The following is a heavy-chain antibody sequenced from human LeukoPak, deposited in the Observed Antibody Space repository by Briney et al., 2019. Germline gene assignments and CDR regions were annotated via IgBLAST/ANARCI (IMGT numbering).Heavy chain of an antibody. D-gene: IGHD1-26*01. V-gene: IGHV1-58*02. J-gene: IGHJ6*03. Sequence: GASVKVSCKASGFTFTSSAMQWVRQARGQRLEWIGWIVVGSGNTNYAQKFQERVTITRDMSTSTAYMELSSLRSEDTAVYYCAAGATPYYYYDMDVWGKGTTVTVSS. CDR3: AAGATPYYYYDMDV. CDR2: IVVGSGNT. CDR1: GFTFTSSA.